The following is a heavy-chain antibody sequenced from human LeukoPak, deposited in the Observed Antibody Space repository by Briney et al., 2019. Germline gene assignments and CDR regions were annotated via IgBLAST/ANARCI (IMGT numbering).Heavy chain of an antibody. J-gene: IGHJ4*02. D-gene: IGHD1-26*01. V-gene: IGHV4-39*07. CDR1: GGSISSGGYY. CDR3: ARGPIGSYPLED. CDR2: INHSGST. Sequence: PSETLSLTCTVSGGSISSGGYYWSWIRQPPGKGLEWIGEINHSGSTNYNPSLKSRVTISVDTSKNQFSLKLSSVTAADTAVYYCARGPIGSYPLEDWGQGTLVTVSS.